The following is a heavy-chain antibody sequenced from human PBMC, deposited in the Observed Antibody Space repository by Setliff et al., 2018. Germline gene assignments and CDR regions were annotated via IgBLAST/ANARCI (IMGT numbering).Heavy chain of an antibody. CDR3: ASRTTGPGGWFDY. V-gene: IGHV4-4*08. D-gene: IGHD1-1*01. CDR2: IYTSGSI. Sequence: SETLSLTCNVFGGSISGYYWNWIRQPPGKGLEWIGNIYTSGSIKYNPSLKSRVTLSVDTSNNQFSLKVTSVTAADTAIYYCASRTTGPGGWFDYWGQGALVTVSS. J-gene: IGHJ5*01. CDR1: GGSISGYY.